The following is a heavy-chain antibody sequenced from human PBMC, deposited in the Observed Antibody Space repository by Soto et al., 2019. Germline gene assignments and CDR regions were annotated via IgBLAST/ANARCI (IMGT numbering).Heavy chain of an antibody. CDR1: GFTFSSYS. J-gene: IGHJ4*02. Sequence: PGGSLRLSCAASGFTFSSYSMNWVRQAPGKGLEWVSSISSSSSYIYYADSVKGRFTISRDNAKNSLYLQMNSLRAEDTAVYYCARFGWTPGITIFGAYQPTDYWGQGTLVTVSS. CDR3: ARFGWTPGITIFGAYQPTDY. V-gene: IGHV3-21*01. D-gene: IGHD3-3*01. CDR2: ISSSSSYI.